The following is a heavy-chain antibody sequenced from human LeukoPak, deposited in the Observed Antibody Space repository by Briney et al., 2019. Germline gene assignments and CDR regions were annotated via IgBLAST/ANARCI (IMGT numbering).Heavy chain of an antibody. CDR3: ARSNWNDGTLDY. D-gene: IGHD1-1*01. V-gene: IGHV4-59*01. J-gene: IGHJ4*02. CDR1: GGSISSYY. CDR2: IYYSGST. Sequence: SETLSLTCTVSGGSISSYYWSWIRQPPGKGLEWIGYIYYSGSTNYNPSLKSRVTISVDTSKNQFSLKLSSVTAADTAVYYCARSNWNDGTLDYWGQGTLVTVSS.